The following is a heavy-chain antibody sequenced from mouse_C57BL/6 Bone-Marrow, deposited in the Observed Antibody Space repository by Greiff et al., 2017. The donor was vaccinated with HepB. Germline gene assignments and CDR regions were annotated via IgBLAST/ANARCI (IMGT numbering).Heavy chain of an antibody. Sequence: EVQVVESGGGLVKPGGSLKLSCAASGFTFSSYTMSWVRQTPEKRLEWVATISGGGGNTYYPDSVKGRFTISRDNAKNTLYLQMSSLRSEDTALYYCARQGFITTVVATRYFDVWGTGTTVTVSS. V-gene: IGHV5-9*01. J-gene: IGHJ1*03. CDR3: ARQGFITTVVATRYFDV. D-gene: IGHD1-1*01. CDR2: ISGGGGNT. CDR1: GFTFSSYT.